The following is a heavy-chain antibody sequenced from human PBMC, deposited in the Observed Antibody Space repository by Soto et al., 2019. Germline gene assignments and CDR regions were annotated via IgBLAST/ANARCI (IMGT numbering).Heavy chain of an antibody. CDR3: ARSVAVPGAHIDY. CDR1: GGSISGSY. CDR2: VYYTGST. Sequence: SETLSLTCSVSGGSISGSYWSWIRQSPGKGLEWLGYVYYTGSTNYGPSLRSRVSISVDTSKNEFSLRLSSVTAADTAVYFCARSVAVPGAHIDYWGQGTQVTVSS. D-gene: IGHD6-19*01. V-gene: IGHV4-59*01. J-gene: IGHJ4*02.